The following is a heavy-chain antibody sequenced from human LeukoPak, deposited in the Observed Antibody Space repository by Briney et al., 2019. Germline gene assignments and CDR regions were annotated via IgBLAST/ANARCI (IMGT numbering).Heavy chain of an antibody. CDR3: ARGLVYYYDSSGLLGY. CDR2: IIPIFGTA. CDR1: GGTFSSYA. Sequence: SVKVSCKASGGTFSSYAISWVRQAPGQGLEWMGGIIPIFGTANYAQKFQGRVTITADESTSTAYMELSSLRSEDTAVYYCARGLVYYYDSSGLLGYWGQGTLVTVSS. V-gene: IGHV1-69*01. D-gene: IGHD3-22*01. J-gene: IGHJ4*02.